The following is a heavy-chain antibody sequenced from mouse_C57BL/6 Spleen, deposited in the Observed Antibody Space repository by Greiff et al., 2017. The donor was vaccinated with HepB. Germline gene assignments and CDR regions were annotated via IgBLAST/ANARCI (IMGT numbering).Heavy chain of an antibody. V-gene: IGHV5-4*01. J-gene: IGHJ3*01. CDR3: ARESYGNYSAWFAY. CDR2: ISDGGSYT. CDR1: GFTFSSYA. Sequence: DVMLVESGGGLVKPGGSLKLSCAASGFTFSSYAMSWVRQTPEKRLEWVATISDGGSYTYYPDNVKGRFTISRDNAKNNLYLQMSHLKSEDTAMYYGARESYGNYSAWFAYWGQGTLVTVSA. D-gene: IGHD2-1*01.